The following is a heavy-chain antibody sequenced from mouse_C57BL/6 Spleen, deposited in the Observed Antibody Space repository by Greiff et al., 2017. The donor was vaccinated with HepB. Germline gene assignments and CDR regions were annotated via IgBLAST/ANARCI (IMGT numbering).Heavy chain of an antibody. J-gene: IGHJ1*03. D-gene: IGHD2-4*01. CDR2: IDPENGDT. V-gene: IGHV14-4*01. Sequence: EVKLVESGAELVRPGASVKLSCTASGFNIKDDYMHWVKQRPEQGLEWIGWIDPENGDTEYASKFQGKATITADTSSNTAYLQLSSLTSEDTAVYYCTRTRLRRYWYFDVWGTGTTVTVSS. CDR1: GFNIKDDY. CDR3: TRTRLRRYWYFDV.